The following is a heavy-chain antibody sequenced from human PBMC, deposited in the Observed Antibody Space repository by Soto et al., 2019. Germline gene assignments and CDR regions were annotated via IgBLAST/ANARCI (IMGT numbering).Heavy chain of an antibody. D-gene: IGHD5-18*01. V-gene: IGHV3-21*01. CDR3: ARVPNSNGYYFDY. Sequence: EVQLVESGGGLVKPGGSLRLSCAASGFTFSSYSMNWVRQAPGKGLEWVSSISSSSSYIYYADSVKGRFTISRDNAKNSLYLQMNSLRAEDTAVYYCARVPNSNGYYFDYWGQGTLVTVSS. J-gene: IGHJ4*02. CDR1: GFTFSSYS. CDR2: ISSSSSYI.